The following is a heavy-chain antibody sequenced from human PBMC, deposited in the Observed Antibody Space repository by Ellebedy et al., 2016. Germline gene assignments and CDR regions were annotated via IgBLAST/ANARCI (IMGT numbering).Heavy chain of an antibody. D-gene: IGHD3-22*01. CDR1: GGSISSGDYY. Sequence: SETLSLTCTVSGGSISSGDYYWSWIRQSPGKGLEWIGYIYYSGSAFYNPSLKSRVTLSVDTSNNQFSLRLSSVTAADTAVYYCARDDDSSGYYALDYWGQGILVTVSS. V-gene: IGHV4-30-4*01. J-gene: IGHJ4*02. CDR2: IYYSGSA. CDR3: ARDDDSSGYYALDY.